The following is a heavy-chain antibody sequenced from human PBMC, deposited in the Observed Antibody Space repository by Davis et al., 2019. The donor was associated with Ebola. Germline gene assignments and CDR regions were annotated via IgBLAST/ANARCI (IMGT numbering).Heavy chain of an antibody. J-gene: IGHJ4*02. Sequence: GGSLRLSCAASGFTFSNAWMSWVRQAPGKGLEWVGRITSKTDGGTTDYAAPVKGRFTISRDDSKNTLYLQMNSLKTEDTAVYYCTKGQQWLVLLYWFANWGQGSLVTVSS. CDR3: TKGQQWLVLLYWFAN. V-gene: IGHV3-15*01. CDR1: GFTFSNAW. D-gene: IGHD6-19*01. CDR2: ITSKTDGGTT.